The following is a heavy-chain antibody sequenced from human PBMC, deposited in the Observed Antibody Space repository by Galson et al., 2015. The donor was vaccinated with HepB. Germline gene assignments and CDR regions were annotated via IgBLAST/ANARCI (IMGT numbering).Heavy chain of an antibody. V-gene: IGHV1-2*02. CDR2: INPNSGGT. J-gene: IGHJ4*02. Sequence: SVKVSCKASGYTFTGYYMHWVRQAPGQGLEWMGWINPNSGGTNYAQKFQGRVTMTRDTSISTAYMELSRLRSDDTAVYYCARGGGTMIVYFDHWGQGTLVTVSS. CDR3: ARGGGTMIVYFDH. D-gene: IGHD3-22*01. CDR1: GYTFTGYY.